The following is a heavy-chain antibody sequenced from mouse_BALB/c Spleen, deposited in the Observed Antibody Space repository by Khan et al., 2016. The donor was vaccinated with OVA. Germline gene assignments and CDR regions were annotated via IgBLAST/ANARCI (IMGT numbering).Heavy chain of an antibody. CDR3: ERGLGAFAY. V-gene: IGHV5-6-3*01. J-gene: IGHJ3*01. D-gene: IGHD3-3*01. CDR1: GFTFSSYG. Sequence: EVKLVESGGGLVQPGGSLKLSCAASGFTFSSYGMSWVRQTPDKRLESVATINSNGGITYYPDSVKGRFTISRDNAKNTLYLQMSSLKSEDTAMYYCERGLGAFAYWGRGTLVTVSA. CDR2: INSNGGIT.